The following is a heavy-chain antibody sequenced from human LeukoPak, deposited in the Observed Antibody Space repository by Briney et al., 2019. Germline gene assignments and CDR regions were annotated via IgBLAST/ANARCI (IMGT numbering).Heavy chain of an antibody. CDR3: ARGGRIVAEGSYYYYMDV. V-gene: IGHV4-59*12. Sequence: PSETLSLTCSVSGGSISSYYWSWIRQPPGKGLDWIGYMYYTGSTNYNPSLKSRVTISVDTSKNQFSLKLSSVTAADTAVYYCARGGRIVAEGSYYYYMDVWGKGTTVTVSS. CDR1: GGSISSYY. D-gene: IGHD2-15*01. CDR2: MYYTGST. J-gene: IGHJ6*03.